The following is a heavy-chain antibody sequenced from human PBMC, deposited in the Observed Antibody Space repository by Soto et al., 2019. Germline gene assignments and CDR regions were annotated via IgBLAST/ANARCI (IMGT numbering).Heavy chain of an antibody. V-gene: IGHV3-53*04. J-gene: IGHJ6*04. CDR1: GFTVSSNY. Sequence: PGGSLRLSCAASGFTVSSNYMSWVLQAPWKGLEWVSVIYSGGSTYYADSVKGRFTISRHNSKNTLYLQMNSLRAEDTAVYYCARDYYYGSGSYYSPLDVWGKGTTVTVSS. CDR2: IYSGGST. D-gene: IGHD3-10*01. CDR3: ARDYYYGSGSYYSPLDV.